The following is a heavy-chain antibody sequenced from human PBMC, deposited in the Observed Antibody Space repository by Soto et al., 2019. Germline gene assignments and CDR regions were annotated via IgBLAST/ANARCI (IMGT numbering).Heavy chain of an antibody. J-gene: IGHJ6*02. Sequence: QVQLVQSGAEVKKPGASVKVSCKASGYTFTRSGISWVRQAPGQGPEWMGWISSYNGDTNYAQTFQGRVTMTTDTSTSTAYMERRSLRSDDTAVYYCAREGVAPYCYYGMDVWGQGTPVTVSS. CDR3: AREGVAPYCYYGMDV. CDR1: GYTFTRSG. CDR2: ISSYNGDT. D-gene: IGHD5-12*01. V-gene: IGHV1-18*01.